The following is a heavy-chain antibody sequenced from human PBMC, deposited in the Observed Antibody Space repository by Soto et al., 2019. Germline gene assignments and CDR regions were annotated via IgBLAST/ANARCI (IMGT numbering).Heavy chain of an antibody. Sequence: PSETLSLTCTVSGGSISSSSYYWGWIRQPPGKGLEWIGSIYYSGSTYYNPSLKSRVTISVDTSKNQFSLKLSSVTAADTAVYYCARWVVRGKVDYWGQGTLVTVSS. CDR1: GGSISSSSYY. J-gene: IGHJ4*02. CDR2: IYYSGST. D-gene: IGHD3-10*01. V-gene: IGHV4-39*01. CDR3: ARWVVRGKVDY.